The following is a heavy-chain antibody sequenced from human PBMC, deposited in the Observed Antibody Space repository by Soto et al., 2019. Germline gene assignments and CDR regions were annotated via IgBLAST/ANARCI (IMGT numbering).Heavy chain of an antibody. J-gene: IGHJ5*02. D-gene: IGHD5-18*01. CDR1: GGTFSSYA. CDR2: IIPIFGTA. CDR3: ARDPGYSYGNT. V-gene: IGHV1-69*13. Sequence: SVKVSCKASGGTFSSYAISWARQAPGQGLEWMGGIIPIFGTANYAQKFQGRVTITADESTTTAYMALSSLRSEDTAVYYCARDPGYSYGNTWGQGTLVTVSS.